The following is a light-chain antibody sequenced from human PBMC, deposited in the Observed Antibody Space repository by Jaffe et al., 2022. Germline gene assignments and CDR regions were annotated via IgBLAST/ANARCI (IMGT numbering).Light chain of an antibody. CDR1: SSDVGDYDY. V-gene: IGLV2-14*03. Sequence: QSALTQPASVSGSPGQSIAISCTGTSSDVGDYDYVSWYQHHPGTAPKLMIYDVNNRPSGVSNRFSGSKSGNTASLTISGLQAEDEADYYCASYTSSNSWVFGGGTKVTVL. CDR3: ASYTSSNSWV. CDR2: DVN. J-gene: IGLJ3*02.